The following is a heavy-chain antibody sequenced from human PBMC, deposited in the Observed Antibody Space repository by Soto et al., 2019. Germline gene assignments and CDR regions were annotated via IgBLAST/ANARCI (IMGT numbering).Heavy chain of an antibody. D-gene: IGHD6-13*01. Sequence: GGSLRLCCAASGFTFSSYAMSWVRQAPGKGLEWVSAISGSGGSTYYADSVKGRFTISRDNSKNTLYLQMNSLRAEHTAVYYCAGYLAAAGPRPLDYWGQGTLVTVSS. J-gene: IGHJ4*02. CDR3: AGYLAAAGPRPLDY. V-gene: IGHV3-23*01. CDR1: GFTFSSYA. CDR2: ISGSGGST.